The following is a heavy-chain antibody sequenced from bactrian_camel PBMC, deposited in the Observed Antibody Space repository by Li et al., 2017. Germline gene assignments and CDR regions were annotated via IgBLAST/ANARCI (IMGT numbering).Heavy chain of an antibody. CDR1: GSIYRNC. Sequence: VQLVESGGGSVQAGGSLTLSCAASGSIYRNCMGWFRQAPGKEREGVASIDSFGGQRYADSVKGRFTISKDNAKSTLFLQMNSLKPEDTAMYYCAAAFTGTACYTASRSPSAYTAWGQGTQVTVS. J-gene: IGHJ6*01. CDR3: AAAFTGTACYTASRSPSAYTA. V-gene: IGHV3S53*01. CDR2: IDSFGGQ. D-gene: IGHD2*01.